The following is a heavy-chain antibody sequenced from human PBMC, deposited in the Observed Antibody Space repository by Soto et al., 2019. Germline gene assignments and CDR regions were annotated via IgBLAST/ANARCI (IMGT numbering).Heavy chain of an antibody. J-gene: IGHJ6*02. V-gene: IGHV3-48*03. Sequence: GSLRLSCAASGFTFSSYEMNWVRQAPGKGLEWVSYISSSGSTIYYADSVKGRFTISRDNAKNSLYLQMNSLKAEDTAVYYCAREDGGNSRYYYYYGMDVWGQGTTVTVSS. D-gene: IGHD2-21*02. CDR3: AREDGGNSRYYYYYGMDV. CDR1: GFTFSSYE. CDR2: ISSSGSTI.